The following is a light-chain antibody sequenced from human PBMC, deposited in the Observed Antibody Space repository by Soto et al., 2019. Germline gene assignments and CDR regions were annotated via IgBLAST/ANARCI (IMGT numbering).Light chain of an antibody. CDR3: QQYYSTPLT. CDR1: QSVFYSSNNKNY. J-gene: IGKJ4*01. Sequence: DIVMTQSPYSLAVSLGERATMNCKSSQSVFYSSNNKNYLAWYQQKQGQPPKXLSYWASTRESGVPDRFSGSGSGTDFTLTISSLKAEDVEVYYCQQYYSTPLTFGGGTKVDIK. CDR2: WAS. V-gene: IGKV4-1*01.